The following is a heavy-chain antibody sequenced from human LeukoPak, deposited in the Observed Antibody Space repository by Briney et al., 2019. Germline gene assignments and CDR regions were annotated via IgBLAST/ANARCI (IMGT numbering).Heavy chain of an antibody. CDR1: GFIFSSYS. J-gene: IGHJ4*02. V-gene: IGHV3-21*01. CDR2: ISSSSNYI. CDR3: AGGDGDYDYFDY. Sequence: GGSLRLSCAASGFIFSSYSMNWVRQAPGKGLEWVSSISSSSNYIYYADSVRGRFTISRDNTKNSLYLQMNSLRAEDTAVYYCAGGDGDYDYFDYWGQGILVTVSS. D-gene: IGHD3-3*01.